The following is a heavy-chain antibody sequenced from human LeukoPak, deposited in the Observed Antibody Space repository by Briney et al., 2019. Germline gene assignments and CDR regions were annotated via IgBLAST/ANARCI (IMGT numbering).Heavy chain of an antibody. Sequence: FYITCTGTTISYSASVNARFTISTHNAKNSLYLQVKSLRAGDTAVYYCARAQPTGWNPDCWGQGTLVTVSS. CDR3: ARAQPTGWNPDC. J-gene: IGHJ4*02. D-gene: IGHD1-1*01. CDR2: ITCTGTTI. V-gene: IGHV3-48*03.